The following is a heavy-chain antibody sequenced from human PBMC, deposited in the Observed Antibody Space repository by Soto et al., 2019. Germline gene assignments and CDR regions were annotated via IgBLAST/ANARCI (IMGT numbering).Heavy chain of an antibody. D-gene: IGHD2-15*01. V-gene: IGHV3-11*06. CDR3: ARSVDLDH. J-gene: IGHJ4*02. CDR1: GFIFSDFY. CDR2: ISLSRGYT. Sequence: RRLSCAATGFIFSDFYMCWIRQAPGKGLEWVSYISLSRGYTKYADSVKGRFTISRDNTKNLLYLQMNSLRAEDTAVYYCARSVDLDHWGQGTLVTVSS.